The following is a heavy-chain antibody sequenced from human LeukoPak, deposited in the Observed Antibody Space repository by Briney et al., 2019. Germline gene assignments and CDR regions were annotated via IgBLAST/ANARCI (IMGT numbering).Heavy chain of an antibody. Sequence: EASVKVSCKASGYTFTGYYMHWVRQAPGQGLEWMGWINPNSGGTNYAQKFQGRVTMTRDTSISTAYMELSRLRSDDTAVYYCARLYDSSGYEWSIWGQGTLVTVSS. J-gene: IGHJ4*02. CDR1: GYTFTGYY. CDR3: ARLYDSSGYEWSI. D-gene: IGHD3-22*01. V-gene: IGHV1-2*02. CDR2: INPNSGGT.